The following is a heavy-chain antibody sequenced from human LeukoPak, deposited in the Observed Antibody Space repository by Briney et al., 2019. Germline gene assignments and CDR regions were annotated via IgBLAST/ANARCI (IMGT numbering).Heavy chain of an antibody. CDR2: IYWDDDK. CDR1: GFSLSTSGVG. V-gene: IGHV2-5*02. J-gene: IGHJ4*02. D-gene: IGHD6-13*01. Sequence: SGPTLVKPTQTLTLTCTFSGFSLSTSGVGVGWIRQPPGKALEWLALIYWDDDKRYNPSLKSRLTITKDTSKNQVVLTMTSMDPVDTATYYCAHRGSSWSFDFWGQGTLVTVSS. CDR3: AHRGSSWSFDF.